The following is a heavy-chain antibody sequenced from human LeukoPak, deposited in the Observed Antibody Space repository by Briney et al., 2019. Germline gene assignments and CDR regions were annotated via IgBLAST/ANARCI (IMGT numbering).Heavy chain of an antibody. CDR2: IRYDGSDK. CDR1: GFTFSSYG. V-gene: IGHV3-30*02. CDR3: ARDPLTGSYGVNWVDP. Sequence: PGGSLRLSCAASGFTFSSYGIHWVRQAPVKGLEWVAFIRYDGSDKYFADIVKGRFTISRDNSKNTVYLQMNSLRVEDTAIYYCARDPLTGSYGVNWVDPWGQGTLVTVSS. J-gene: IGHJ5*02. D-gene: IGHD1-26*01.